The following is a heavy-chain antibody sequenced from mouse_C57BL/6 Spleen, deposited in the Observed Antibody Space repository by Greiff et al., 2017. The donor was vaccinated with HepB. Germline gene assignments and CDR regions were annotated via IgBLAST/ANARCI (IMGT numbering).Heavy chain of an antibody. D-gene: IGHD1-1*01. CDR2: IHPNSGST. V-gene: IGHV1-64*01. CDR3: ARGHYGSSYGFAY. Sequence: QVQLQQPGAELVKPGASVKLSCKASGYTFTSYWMHWVKQRPGQGLEWIGMIHPNSGSTNYNEKFKSKATLTVDISSSTAYMQLSSLTSEDSAVYYCARGHYGSSYGFAYWGQGTLVTVSA. J-gene: IGHJ3*01. CDR1: GYTFTSYW.